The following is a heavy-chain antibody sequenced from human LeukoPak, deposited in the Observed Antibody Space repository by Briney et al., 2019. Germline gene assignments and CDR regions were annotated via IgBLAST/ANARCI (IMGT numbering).Heavy chain of an antibody. Sequence: PGGSLRLSCAASGFTFSDTWMHWVRQAPGKGLMWVARINTDGSDAVYAGSVEGRFTISRDNTQNTLHLQMHSLRAEDTAMYYCARVYGGPFDLWGQGNLVTVSS. J-gene: IGHJ4*02. D-gene: IGHD4-23*01. V-gene: IGHV3-74*01. CDR3: ARVYGGPFDL. CDR2: INTDGSDA. CDR1: GFTFSDTW.